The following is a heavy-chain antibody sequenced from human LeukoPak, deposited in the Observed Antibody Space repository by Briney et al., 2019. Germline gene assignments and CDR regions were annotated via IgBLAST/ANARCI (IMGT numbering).Heavy chain of an antibody. Sequence: GGSLRLSCAASGFTFTSYPMHWVRQAPGKGLEWVAVISYDGSNKYYADSVKGRFTISRDNSKNTLYLQMNSLRAEDTAVYYCAKVGSSPVAGTVADYWGQGTLVTVSS. D-gene: IGHD6-19*01. J-gene: IGHJ4*02. V-gene: IGHV3-30*14. CDR2: ISYDGSNK. CDR1: GFTFTSYP. CDR3: AKVGSSPVAGTVADY.